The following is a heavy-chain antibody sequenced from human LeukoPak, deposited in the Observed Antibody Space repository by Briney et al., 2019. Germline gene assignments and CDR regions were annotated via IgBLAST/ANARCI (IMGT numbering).Heavy chain of an antibody. Sequence: SQTLSLTCVISGDSVSSNSAAWNWIRQSPSRGLEWLGRTYYRSEWHNDYAVSVKSRIIISPDTSKNQFSLQLKSVTPEDTAVYYCARDLAGFGGYSYGMVDYWGQGTLVTVSS. J-gene: IGHJ4*02. D-gene: IGHD5-18*01. CDR3: ARDLAGFGGYSYGMVDY. CDR2: TYYRSEWHN. V-gene: IGHV6-1*01. CDR1: GDSVSSNSAA.